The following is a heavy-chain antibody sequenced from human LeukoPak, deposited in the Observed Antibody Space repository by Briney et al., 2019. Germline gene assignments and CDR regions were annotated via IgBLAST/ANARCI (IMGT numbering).Heavy chain of an antibody. CDR3: ARSSGCGYYFDN. CDR1: GSTSGSID. J-gene: IGHJ4*02. CDR2: ISSNGGTT. Sequence: GGSRTPSCPPSGSTSGSIDTHWVRQAPGKGLEYVSAISSNGGTTHYGNSVKGRFVISRDNSKNTLYLQMGSLRAEDMAVYFCARSSGCGYYFDNWGQGTLVTVSS. D-gene: IGHD3-3*01. V-gene: IGHV3-64*01.